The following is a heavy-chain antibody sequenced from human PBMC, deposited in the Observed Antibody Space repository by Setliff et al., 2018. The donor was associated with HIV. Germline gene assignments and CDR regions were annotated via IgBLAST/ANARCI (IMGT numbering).Heavy chain of an antibody. D-gene: IGHD2-21*01. J-gene: IGHJ3*02. V-gene: IGHV4-61*02. CDR1: GGSISSGDYY. CDR2: IHTSGNT. CDR3: ARLTYCGPNCQSAGIGRAAFDI. Sequence: PSETLSLTCTVSGGSISSGDYYWTWIRQPAGKGLQWIGRIHTSGNTNYNPSLKSRVTISVDTSKSQFSLKLSSLTAADTAVYYCARLTYCGPNCQSAGIGRAAFDIWGQGTRVTVSS.